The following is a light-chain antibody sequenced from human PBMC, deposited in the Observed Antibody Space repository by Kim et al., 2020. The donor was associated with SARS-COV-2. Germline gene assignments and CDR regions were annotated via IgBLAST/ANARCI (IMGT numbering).Light chain of an antibody. Sequence: ASVGDRVTITCRASQSMNTYSNWYQQKPGKALHLLIHSVSSLQSGVPSRFSGSGSGALFTLTINNLQPEDFATYYCQQNYNSPLTFGGGTKVDIK. CDR1: QSMNTY. CDR3: QQNYNSPLT. CDR2: SVS. V-gene: IGKV1-39*01. J-gene: IGKJ4*01.